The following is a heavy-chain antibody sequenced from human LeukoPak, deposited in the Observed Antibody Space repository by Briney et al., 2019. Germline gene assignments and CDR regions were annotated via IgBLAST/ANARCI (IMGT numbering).Heavy chain of an antibody. D-gene: IGHD4-17*01. CDR1: GFTFSNFW. Sequence: GGSLRLSCTASGFTFSNFWMGWVRQAPGKGLEWVANIKQDETEKFYLGSVKGRFTISRDNSKNTLYLQMNSLRVEDTAIYYCAKVFRSGDLFVSDSWGQGTLVTVSS. J-gene: IGHJ4*02. V-gene: IGHV3-7*03. CDR3: AKVFRSGDLFVSDS. CDR2: IKQDETEK.